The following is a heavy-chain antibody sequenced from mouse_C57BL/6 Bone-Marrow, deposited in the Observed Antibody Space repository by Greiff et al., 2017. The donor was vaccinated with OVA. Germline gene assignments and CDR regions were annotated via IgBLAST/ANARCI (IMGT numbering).Heavy chain of an antibody. CDR1: GFNIKDDY. V-gene: IGHV14-4*01. Sequence: EVQLKESGAELVRPGASVKLSCTASGFNIKDDYMHWVKQRPEQGLEWIGWIDPENGDTEYASKFQGKATITADTSSNTAYLQLSSLTSEDTAVYYCNHDYGGTFDYGGQGTTLTVSA. CDR3: NHDYGGTFDY. J-gene: IGHJ2*01. D-gene: IGHD2-4*01. CDR2: IDPENGDT.